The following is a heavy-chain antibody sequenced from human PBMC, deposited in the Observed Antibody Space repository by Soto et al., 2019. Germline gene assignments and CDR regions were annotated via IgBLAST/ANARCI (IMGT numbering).Heavy chain of an antibody. J-gene: IGHJ4*02. CDR3: ARGPYSSSACAFGY. CDR1: GCKIIDYC. V-gene: IGHV5-51*01. Sequence: GSGCKIIDYCIRRMIKMKGKGLEWMGIIYPGDSDTRYSPSFQGQVTISADKSISTAYLQWSSLKASDTAMYYSARGPYSSSACAFGYRGQGPLVT. CDR2: IYPGDSDT. D-gene: IGHD6-6*01.